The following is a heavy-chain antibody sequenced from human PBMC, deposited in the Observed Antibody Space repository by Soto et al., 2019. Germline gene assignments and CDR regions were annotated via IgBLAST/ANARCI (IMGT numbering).Heavy chain of an antibody. Sequence: VASVKVSCKASGYTFTSYYMHWVRQAPGQGFEWMGIINPSGGSTSYAQKFQGRVTMTRDTSTSTVYMELSSLRSEDTAVYYCARDLSAGYSGYDNPYWYFDLWGRGTLVTVSS. CDR2: INPSGGST. D-gene: IGHD5-12*01. CDR1: GYTFTSYY. J-gene: IGHJ2*01. CDR3: ARDLSAGYSGYDNPYWYFDL. V-gene: IGHV1-46*01.